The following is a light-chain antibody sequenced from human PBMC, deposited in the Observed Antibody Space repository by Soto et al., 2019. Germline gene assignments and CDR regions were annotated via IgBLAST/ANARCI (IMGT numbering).Light chain of an antibody. CDR3: QQRSNWPWT. V-gene: IGKV3-11*01. CDR1: QSVSNNY. CDR2: DAS. J-gene: IGKJ1*01. Sequence: EVVLTQSPDTLSLPPGERATLSCRASQSVSNNYLAWYQQKPGQAPRLLIYDASNRATGIPARFSGSGSGTDFTLTISSLEPEDFAVYYCQQRSNWPWTFGQGTKVDIK.